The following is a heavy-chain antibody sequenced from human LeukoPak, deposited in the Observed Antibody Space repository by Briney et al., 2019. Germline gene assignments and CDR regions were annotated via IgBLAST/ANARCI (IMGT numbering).Heavy chain of an antibody. Sequence: GGSLRLSCAASGFTFSSYWMSWVRLAPGKGLEWVANIKQDGSEKYYVDSVKGRFTISRDNAKNSLYLQMNSLRAEDTAVYYCARQLYSSSWFDDYWGQGTLVTVSS. J-gene: IGHJ4*02. CDR2: IKQDGSEK. D-gene: IGHD6-13*01. V-gene: IGHV3-7*02. CDR1: GFTFSSYW. CDR3: ARQLYSSSWFDDY.